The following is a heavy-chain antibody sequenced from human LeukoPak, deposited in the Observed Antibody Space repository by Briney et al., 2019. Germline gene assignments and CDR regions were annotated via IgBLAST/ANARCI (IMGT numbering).Heavy chain of an antibody. J-gene: IGHJ4*02. CDR3: AMTARGVSYIDY. CDR2: IYYSGST. CDR1: GGSISSYY. Sequence: SETLSLTCTVSGGSISSYYWSWIRQPPGKGLEWIGYIYYSGSTYYNPSLKSRVTISVDTSKNQFSLKLSSVTAADTAVYYCAMTARGVSYIDYWGQGTLVTVSS. D-gene: IGHD6-6*01. V-gene: IGHV4-59*04.